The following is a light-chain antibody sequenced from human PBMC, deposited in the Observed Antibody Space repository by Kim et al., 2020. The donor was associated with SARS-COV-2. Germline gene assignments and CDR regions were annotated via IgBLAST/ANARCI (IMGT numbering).Light chain of an antibody. Sequence: QSALTQPASVSGSPGQSITISCTATISDIGGFNFVSWYQQHPGKAPKLMIFDVNNRPSGVSHRFSGFKSGNTASLTISGLQADDEADYYCSAYISSTLVFGGGTQLTVL. CDR1: ISDIGGFNF. V-gene: IGLV2-14*03. J-gene: IGLJ2*01. CDR2: DVN. CDR3: SAYISSTLV.